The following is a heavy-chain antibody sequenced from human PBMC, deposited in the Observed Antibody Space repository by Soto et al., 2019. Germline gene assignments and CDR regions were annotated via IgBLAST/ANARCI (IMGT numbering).Heavy chain of an antibody. Sequence: GGSLRLSCAASGFTFSSYSMNWVRQAPGKGLEWVSSISSSSSYIYYADSVKGRFTISRDNAKNSLYLQMNRLRAEDTAVYYCARGGIHVDIVGTINALDIWGRGTMVTGSS. J-gene: IGHJ3*02. V-gene: IGHV3-21*01. CDR3: ARGGIHVDIVGTINALDI. CDR1: GFTFSSYS. CDR2: ISSSSSYI. D-gene: IGHD5-12*01.